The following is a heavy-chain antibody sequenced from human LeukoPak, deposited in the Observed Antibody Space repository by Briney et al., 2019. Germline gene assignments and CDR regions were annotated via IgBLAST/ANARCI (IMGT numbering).Heavy chain of an antibody. Sequence: SGTLSLTCAVSGGSISSSNWWSWVRQPPGKGLEWIGEVYHSGDTNYNPSLKSRVTISADKSNNFFSLRLKSVTAADTAVYYCARDQGRVVTAIWKNDDAFDIWGQGTMVTVSS. J-gene: IGHJ3*02. CDR1: GGSISSSNW. D-gene: IGHD2-21*02. CDR2: VYHSGDT. V-gene: IGHV4-4*02. CDR3: ARDQGRVVTAIWKNDDAFDI.